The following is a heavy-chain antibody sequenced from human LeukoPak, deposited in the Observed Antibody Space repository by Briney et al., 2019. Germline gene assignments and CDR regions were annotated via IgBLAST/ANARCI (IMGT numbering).Heavy chain of an antibody. Sequence: SETLSLTCTVSGGSISGSPYYWTWIRQPPGKGLEWIGEINDGGGTNNNPSLKSRVTLSVDTSKNQFSLKMRSVTAADTAVYYCARARGTVAIDYWGQGTLVTVSS. CDR2: INDGGGT. D-gene: IGHD5-12*01. CDR3: ARARGTVAIDY. J-gene: IGHJ4*02. CDR1: GGSISGSPYY. V-gene: IGHV4-39*07.